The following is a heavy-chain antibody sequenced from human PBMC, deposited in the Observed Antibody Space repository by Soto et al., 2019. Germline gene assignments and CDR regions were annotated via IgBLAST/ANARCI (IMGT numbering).Heavy chain of an antibody. CDR3: GRVVEGATRHTDFDS. CDR1: GGSIHNSHSF. D-gene: IGHD2-15*01. V-gene: IGHV4-39*01. CDR2: VYYSGGA. Sequence: PSETLSLTCAVSGGSIHNSHSFWGWIRQPPGKGLEFIGSVYYSGGAYYNPSLESRVTVSVDPSKNQFSLRLNSVTATDTAVYYCGRVVEGATRHTDFDSWGPGTLVTSPQ. J-gene: IGHJ4*02.